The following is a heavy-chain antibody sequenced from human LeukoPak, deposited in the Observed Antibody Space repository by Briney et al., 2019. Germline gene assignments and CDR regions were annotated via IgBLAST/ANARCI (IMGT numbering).Heavy chain of an antibody. CDR2: ISGDGGTT. V-gene: IGHV3-43*02. CDR3: AKVYVGSWYAYDH. D-gene: IGHD6-13*01. Sequence: GGSLRLSCTASGFTFDDYAMHWVRQAPAKGLEWVSLISGDGGTTDYADSVKGRFTISRDNRRNSFYLHMNSLRTEDTALYFCAKVYVGSWYAYDHWGQGTLVTVSS. J-gene: IGHJ4*02. CDR1: GFTFDDYA.